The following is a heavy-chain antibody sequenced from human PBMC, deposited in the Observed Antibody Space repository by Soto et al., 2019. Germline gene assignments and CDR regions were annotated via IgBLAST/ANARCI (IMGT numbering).Heavy chain of an antibody. CDR1: GFIFSNNG. V-gene: IGHV3-30*03. J-gene: IGHJ4*02. Sequence: GGSLRLSCVGSGFIFSNNGMHWVRETPGKGLEWVAFLSYDGSETFYADSVKGRFTVSRDNSKNTLFLHMRNLRRDDTAVYYCSIVRVADSALDHWGQGTLVTVSS. CDR3: SIVRVADSALDH. D-gene: IGHD3-10*02. CDR2: LSYDGSET.